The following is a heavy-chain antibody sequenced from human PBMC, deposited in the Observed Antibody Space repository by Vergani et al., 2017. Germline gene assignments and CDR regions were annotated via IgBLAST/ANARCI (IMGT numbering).Heavy chain of an antibody. CDR2: VDPEDGET. J-gene: IGHJ2*01. Sequence: VQLVQSGAEVKKPGASVKVSCKASGYTFTGYYMHWVRQAPGQGLEWMGLVDPEDGETIYAEKFQGRVTITADTSTDTAYMELSSLRSEDTAVYYCAAVAAAGTWIGWYFDLWGRGTLVTVSS. D-gene: IGHD6-13*01. CDR1: GYTFTGYY. CDR3: AAVAAAGTWIGWYFDL. V-gene: IGHV1-69-2*01.